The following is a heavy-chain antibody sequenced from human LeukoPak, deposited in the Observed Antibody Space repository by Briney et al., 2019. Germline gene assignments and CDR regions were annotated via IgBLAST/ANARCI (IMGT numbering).Heavy chain of an antibody. J-gene: IGHJ4*02. CDR3: ARGELRYFDWLP. V-gene: IGHV4-34*01. Sequence: PSETLSLTCTVSGVSISTYSWTWIRQPPGEGLERIGEIKHSGGTNYNPSLKSRVTISVDTSKNQFSLKLSSVTAADTAVYYCARGELRYFDWLPWGQGTLVTVSS. CDR2: IKHSGGT. D-gene: IGHD3-9*01. CDR1: GVSISTYS.